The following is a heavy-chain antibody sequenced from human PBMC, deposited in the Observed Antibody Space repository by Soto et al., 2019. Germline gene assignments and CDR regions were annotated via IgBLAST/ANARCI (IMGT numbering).Heavy chain of an antibody. CDR2: MNAYNGNT. D-gene: IGHD2-15*01. CDR1: GYTFTSYG. V-gene: IGHV1-8*02. J-gene: IGHJ3*02. CDR3: ASRLMGCSGGSCYSDAFDI. Sequence: ASVKVSCKASGYTFTSYGISWVRQAPGQGLEWMGWMNAYNGNTSYAQKFQGRVTMTRNTSISTAYMELSSLRSEDTAVYYCASRLMGCSGGSCYSDAFDIWGQGTMVTVSS.